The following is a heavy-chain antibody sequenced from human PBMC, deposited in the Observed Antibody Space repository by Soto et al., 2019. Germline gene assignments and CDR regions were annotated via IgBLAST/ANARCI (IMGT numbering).Heavy chain of an antibody. Sequence: RRLSCAASGFTFSSYAMHWVRQAPGKGLEWVAVISYDGSNKYYADSVKGRFTISRDNSKNTLYLQMNSLRAEDTAVYYCARDKRVTGDFRYWGQGTLVTVS. CDR3: ARDKRVTGDFRY. J-gene: IGHJ4*02. V-gene: IGHV3-30-3*01. D-gene: IGHD7-27*01. CDR2: ISYDGSNK. CDR1: GFTFSSYA.